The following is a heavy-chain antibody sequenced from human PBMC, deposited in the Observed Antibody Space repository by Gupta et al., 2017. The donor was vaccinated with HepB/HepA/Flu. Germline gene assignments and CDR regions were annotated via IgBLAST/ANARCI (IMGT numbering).Heavy chain of an antibody. CDR1: GYTFTDSA. V-gene: IGHV1-3*01. J-gene: IGHJ4*02. CDR2: INAGGGTT. Sequence: QVQLQQSGPEMKKPGASVRLSCKASGYTFTDSAIHWGRQAPGQSFEWLGWINAGGGTTQYVQKMKGRLTISRDTTATTAYMDLANLSSDDTAIYYCARENWSLQGAIFDAWGQGALITVSS. D-gene: IGHD3-3*01. CDR3: ARENWSLQGAIFDA.